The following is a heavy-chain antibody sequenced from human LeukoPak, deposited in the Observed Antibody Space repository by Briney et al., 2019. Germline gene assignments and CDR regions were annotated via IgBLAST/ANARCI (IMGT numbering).Heavy chain of an antibody. CDR1: GGSFSGYY. Sequence: PSETLSLTCAVYGGSFSGYYWSWIRQPPPKGLEWNGEINHSGSTNYNPSLKSRVPISVDTSKNQFSLKLSSVTAADTAVYYCARMGLRRSWYLGWWFDPWGQGTLVTVSS. CDR2: INHSGST. J-gene: IGHJ5*02. D-gene: IGHD6-13*01. CDR3: ARMGLRRSWYLGWWFDP. V-gene: IGHV4-34*01.